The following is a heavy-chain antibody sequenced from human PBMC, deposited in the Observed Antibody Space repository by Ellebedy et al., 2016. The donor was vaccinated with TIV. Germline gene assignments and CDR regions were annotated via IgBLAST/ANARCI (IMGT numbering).Heavy chain of an antibody. J-gene: IGHJ6*02. CDR1: GFTFNSYS. Sequence: PGGSLRLSCAGSGFTFNSYSMNWVRQAPGKGLEWISYISKSVTTYYADSVRGRITISRDNAKRSLYLQMNSLRLEDTAVYYCARDEDDILTGRNAMDVWGQGTTVTVSS. CDR2: ISKSVTT. V-gene: IGHV3-48*01. CDR3: ARDEDDILTGRNAMDV. D-gene: IGHD3-9*01.